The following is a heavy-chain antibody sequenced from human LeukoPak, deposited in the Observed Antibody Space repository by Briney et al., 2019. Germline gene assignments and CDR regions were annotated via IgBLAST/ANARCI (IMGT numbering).Heavy chain of an antibody. V-gene: IGHV3-48*03. CDR1: GFIFSSYE. D-gene: IGHD3-22*01. CDR2: ISSSGRTI. Sequence: PGGSLRLSCAASGFIFSSYEMNWVRQAPGKGLEWVSYISSSGRTIYYADSVKGRFTISRDNAKNSLYLQMNSLRAEDTAVYYCARLSVYYYDSSGYEENWGQGTLVTVSS. CDR3: ARLSVYYYDSSGYEEN. J-gene: IGHJ4*02.